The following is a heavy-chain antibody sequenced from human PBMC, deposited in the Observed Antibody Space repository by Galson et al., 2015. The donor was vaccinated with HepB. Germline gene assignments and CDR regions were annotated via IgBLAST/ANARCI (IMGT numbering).Heavy chain of an antibody. CDR1: GGTFSSYA. V-gene: IGHV1-69*04. Sequence: SVKVSCKASGGTFSSYAISWVRQAPGQGLEWMGRIIPILGIANYAQKFQGRVTITADKSTSTAYMELSSLRSEDTAVYYCAREDSSSWYTNDYWGQGTLVTVSS. J-gene: IGHJ4*02. CDR2: IIPILGIA. D-gene: IGHD6-13*01. CDR3: AREDSSSWYTNDY.